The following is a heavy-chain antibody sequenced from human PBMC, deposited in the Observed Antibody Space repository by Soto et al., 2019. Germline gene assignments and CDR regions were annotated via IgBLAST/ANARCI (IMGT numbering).Heavy chain of an antibody. D-gene: IGHD2-15*01. CDR1: GYTFTSYD. V-gene: IGHV1-8*01. J-gene: IGHJ3*02. Sequence: ASVKVSCKASGYTFTSYDINWVRQATGQGLEWMGWMNPNSGNTGYAQKFQGRVTMTRNTSISTAYMELSSLRSEDTAVYYCERATAGSRPIDDFDIWGQGTMVTVSS. CDR3: ERATAGSRPIDDFDI. CDR2: MNPNSGNT.